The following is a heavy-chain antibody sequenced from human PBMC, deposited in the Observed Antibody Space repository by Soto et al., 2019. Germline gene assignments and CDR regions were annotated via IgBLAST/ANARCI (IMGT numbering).Heavy chain of an antibody. D-gene: IGHD1-26*01. CDR3: ARVMGAPYYYGMDV. V-gene: IGHV3-33*01. CDR1: GFTFSSYG. Sequence: GGSLRLSCAASGFTFSSYGMHWVRQAPGKGLEWVAVIWYDGSNKYYADSVKGRFTISRDNSKNTLYLQMNSLRAEDTVVYYCARVMGAPYYYGMDVWGQGTTVTVSS. J-gene: IGHJ6*02. CDR2: IWYDGSNK.